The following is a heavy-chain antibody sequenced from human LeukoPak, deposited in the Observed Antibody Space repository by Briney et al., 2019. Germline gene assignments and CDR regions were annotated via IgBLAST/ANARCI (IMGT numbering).Heavy chain of an antibody. J-gene: IGHJ4*02. CDR1: GFPVSSNY. Sequence: PGGSLRLSCAAAGFPVSSNYMSWVRQAPGKGLEWVSVIDSDGTTYYADSVKGRFTFSRDNSKNTLYLQMNSLRDEDTAVYYCARDRYLDYWGQGTLVTVSS. V-gene: IGHV3-53*01. CDR2: IDSDGTT. CDR3: ARDRYLDY.